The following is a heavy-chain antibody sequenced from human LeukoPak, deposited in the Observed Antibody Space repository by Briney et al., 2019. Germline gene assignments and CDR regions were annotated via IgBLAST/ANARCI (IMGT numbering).Heavy chain of an antibody. V-gene: IGHV4-4*07. D-gene: IGHD3-16*01. J-gene: IGHJ4*02. Sequence: SETLSLTCTVSGDSFSTYYWSWIRQPAGKGLEWIGHIYTSGTTNYNPSLKSRVTMSIDTSKNQFSLKLSSVTAADTAVYYCARNVRGGSTYLDYWGQGTLVTVSS. CDR2: IYTSGTT. CDR1: GDSFSTYY. CDR3: ARNVRGGSTYLDY.